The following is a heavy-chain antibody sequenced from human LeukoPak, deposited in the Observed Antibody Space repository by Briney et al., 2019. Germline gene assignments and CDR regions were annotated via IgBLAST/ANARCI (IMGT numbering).Heavy chain of an antibody. J-gene: IGHJ1*01. CDR1: GFTFSSYA. CDR2: ISGSGGST. Sequence: GGSLRLSCAASGFTFSSYAMSWVRQAPGKGLEWVSAISGSGGSTYYADSVKGRFTTSRDNSKNTLYLQMNSLRAEDTAVYYCAKDPRSGWYAEYFQHWGQGTLVTVSS. CDR3: AKDPRSGWYAEYFQH. D-gene: IGHD6-19*01. V-gene: IGHV3-23*01.